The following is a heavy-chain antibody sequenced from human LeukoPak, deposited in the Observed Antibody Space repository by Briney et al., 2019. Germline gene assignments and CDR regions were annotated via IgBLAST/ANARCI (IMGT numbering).Heavy chain of an antibody. CDR2: INHSGST. D-gene: IGHD2-2*01. V-gene: IGHV4-34*01. J-gene: IGHJ4*02. CDR3: ARGGYCSSTSCPPGY. Sequence: SETLSLTCAVYGGSFSGYYWSWIRQPPGKGLEWIGEINHSGSTNYNPSLKSRVTISVDTSKNQLSLKLSSVTAADTAVYYCARGGYCSSTSCPPGYWGQGTLVTVSS. CDR1: GGSFSGYY.